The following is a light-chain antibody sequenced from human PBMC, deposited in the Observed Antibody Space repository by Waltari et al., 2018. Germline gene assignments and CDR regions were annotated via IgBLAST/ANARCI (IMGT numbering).Light chain of an antibody. CDR1: SLGSYY. CDR3: NSRDSSGNHVV. V-gene: IGLV3-19*01. Sequence: SSELTQDPAVSVALGQTVRITCPGDSLGSYYPSWYQQKPGQAPVLVIYGKNNRPSGIPDRFSGSSSGNTASLTITGAQAEDEADYYCNSRDSSGNHVVFGGGTKLTVL. CDR2: GKN. J-gene: IGLJ2*01.